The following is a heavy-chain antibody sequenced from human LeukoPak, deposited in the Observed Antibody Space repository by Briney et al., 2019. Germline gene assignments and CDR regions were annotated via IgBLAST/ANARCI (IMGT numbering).Heavy chain of an antibody. Sequence: ASVKVSCKASGSTFTSYYMQWMRQAPAQGLEWRGITNPSGGSSSYAQKFEGRGTMTSGTSTRTAYKELMSLRSEDTAVFYCSRLGIWEVAGKGDWGQGTLVTVSS. D-gene: IGHD6-19*01. CDR1: GSTFTSYY. J-gene: IGHJ4*02. CDR3: SRLGIWEVAGKGD. CDR2: TNPSGGSS. V-gene: IGHV1-46*03.